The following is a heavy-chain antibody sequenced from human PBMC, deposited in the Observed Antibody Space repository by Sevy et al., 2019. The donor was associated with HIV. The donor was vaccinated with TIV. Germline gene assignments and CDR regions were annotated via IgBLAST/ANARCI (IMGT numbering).Heavy chain of an antibody. D-gene: IGHD3-3*01. CDR1: GFTSSSYG. J-gene: IGHJ6*02. V-gene: IGHV3-30*03. CDR2: ISDDGSNK. CDR3: ARATYYDFWSGYPTDGMDV. Sequence: GGSLRLSCAGSGFTSSSYGMHWVRQAPGKGLEWVAVISDDGSNKYYADSVKGRFTISRDNSKNTLYLQMDSLRAEDTAVYYCARATYYDFWSGYPTDGMDVWGQGTTVTVSS.